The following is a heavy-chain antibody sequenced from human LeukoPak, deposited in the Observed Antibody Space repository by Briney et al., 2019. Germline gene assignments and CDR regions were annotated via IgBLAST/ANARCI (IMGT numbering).Heavy chain of an antibody. CDR3: ARQDRSSRRYSSGWLSFGFDY. CDR2: INTNTGNP. V-gene: IGHV7-4-1*02. CDR1: GYTFTAYA. Sequence: ASVKVSCKASGYTFTAYAMNWVRQAPGQGLEWMGWINTNTGNPTYAQGFTGRFVFSLDTSVSTAYLQISSLKAEDTAVYYCARQDRSSRRYSSGWLSFGFDYWGQGTLVTVSS. J-gene: IGHJ4*02. D-gene: IGHD6-19*01.